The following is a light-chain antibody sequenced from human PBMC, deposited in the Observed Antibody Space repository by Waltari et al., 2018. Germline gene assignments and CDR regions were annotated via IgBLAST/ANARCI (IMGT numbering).Light chain of an antibody. J-gene: IGKJ3*01. CDR2: GAS. Sequence: EIVLTQSPGTLSLSPGERATLSCRPSQYVSSSYLAWYQQKPGQAPRLLIYGASFRAAGIPERFIGSGSGTDFTLTISRLEPEDFAVFYCLQYGSPPFTFGPGTKVEIK. CDR1: QYVSSSY. V-gene: IGKV3-20*01. CDR3: LQYGSPPFT.